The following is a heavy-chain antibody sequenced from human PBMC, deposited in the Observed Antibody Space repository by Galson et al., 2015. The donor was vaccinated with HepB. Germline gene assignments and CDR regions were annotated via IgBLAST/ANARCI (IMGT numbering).Heavy chain of an antibody. Sequence: SLRLSCAASGFMFTRYAISWVRQAPGKGLEWVSSIGGGGGGAYYADSVKGRLTISRDNCKNTVYLQMNSLRTDDTAVYYCAKVAILGVTPHYFDYWGHGTLVTVSS. V-gene: IGHV3-23*01. CDR1: GFMFTRYA. D-gene: IGHD2-21*02. J-gene: IGHJ4*01. CDR2: IGGGGGGA. CDR3: AKVAILGVTPHYFDY.